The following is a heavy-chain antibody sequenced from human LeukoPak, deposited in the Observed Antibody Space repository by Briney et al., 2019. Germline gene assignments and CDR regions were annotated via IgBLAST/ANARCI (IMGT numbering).Heavy chain of an antibody. CDR1: GFTFSDYY. V-gene: IGHV3-11*01. CDR3: ARIYYGSGAYYYMDV. Sequence: PGGSLRLSCAASGFTFSDYYMSWIRQAPGKGLEWVSYISSSGSTIYYADSVKGRFTISRDNAKSSLYLQMNSLRAEDTAVYYCARIYYGSGAYYYMDVWGKGTTVTVSS. D-gene: IGHD3-10*01. CDR2: ISSSGSTI. J-gene: IGHJ6*03.